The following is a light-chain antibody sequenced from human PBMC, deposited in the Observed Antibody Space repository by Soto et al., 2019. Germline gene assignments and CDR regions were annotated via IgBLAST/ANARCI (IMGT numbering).Light chain of an antibody. V-gene: IGKV3-20*01. CDR1: QSVSSTF. CDR2: GAS. Sequence: EIVLTQSPRTLSLSPGERATLSCRASQSVSSTFLAWYQQKPGQAPRLLISGASSRATGIPDRFSGSGSGTDFTLTISSLEPEDFATYYCQQLNSYPLTFGGGTKV. CDR3: QQLNSYPLT. J-gene: IGKJ4*01.